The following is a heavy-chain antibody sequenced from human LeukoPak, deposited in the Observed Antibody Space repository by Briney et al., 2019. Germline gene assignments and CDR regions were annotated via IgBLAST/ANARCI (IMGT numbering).Heavy chain of an antibody. CDR1: GGSFSGYY. Sequence: PSETLSLTCAVYGGSFSGYYWSWIRQPPGKGLEWIWEINHSGSTNYNPSLKSRVTISVDTSKNQFSLKLSSVTAADTAVYYCARGEDSSGYIFDYWGQGTLVTVSS. D-gene: IGHD3-22*01. CDR3: ARGEDSSGYIFDY. J-gene: IGHJ4*02. V-gene: IGHV4-34*01. CDR2: INHSGST.